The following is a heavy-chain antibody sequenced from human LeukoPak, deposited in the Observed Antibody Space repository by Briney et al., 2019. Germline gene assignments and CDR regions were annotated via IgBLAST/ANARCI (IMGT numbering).Heavy chain of an antibody. CDR2: IYHSGST. Sequence: SETLSLTCAVSGGSISSSNWWSWVRQPPGKGPEWIGEIYHSGSTNYNPSLKSRVTISVDKSKNQFSLKLSSVTAADTAVYYCARETSGYYGSGSYFGENYYYYGMDVWGKGTTVTVSS. CDR1: GGSISSSNW. CDR3: ARETSGYYGSGSYFGENYYYYGMDV. V-gene: IGHV4-4*02. J-gene: IGHJ6*04. D-gene: IGHD3-10*01.